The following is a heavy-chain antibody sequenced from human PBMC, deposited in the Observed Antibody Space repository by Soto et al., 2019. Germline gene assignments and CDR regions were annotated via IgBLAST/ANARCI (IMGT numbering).Heavy chain of an antibody. V-gene: IGHV1-69*12. CDR2: IIPIFGTA. Sequence: QVQLVQSGAEVKKPGSSVKVSCKASGGTFSSYAISWVRQAPGQGLEWMGGIIPIFGTANYAQKFQGRVTSTADESTSTAYMELSSLRSEDTAVYYCARDRHDSSGYYGPYYYGMDVWGQGTTVTVSS. D-gene: IGHD3-22*01. CDR1: GGTFSSYA. CDR3: ARDRHDSSGYYGPYYYGMDV. J-gene: IGHJ6*02.